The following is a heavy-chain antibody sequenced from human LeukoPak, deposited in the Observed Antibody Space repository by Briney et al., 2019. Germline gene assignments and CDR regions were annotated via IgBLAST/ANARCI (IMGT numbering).Heavy chain of an antibody. V-gene: IGHV1-18*01. CDR3: AREETGGYSYGYDY. Sequence: GASVKVSCKASGYTFTTYGISWVRQAPGHGLEWMGWISTFNGHTNYAQSRQDRDTMTTDTSTSTVYMELSSLRSEDTAVYYCAREETGGYSYGYDYWGQGTLVTVSS. CDR2: ISTFNGHT. D-gene: IGHD5-18*01. J-gene: IGHJ4*02. CDR1: GYTFTTYG.